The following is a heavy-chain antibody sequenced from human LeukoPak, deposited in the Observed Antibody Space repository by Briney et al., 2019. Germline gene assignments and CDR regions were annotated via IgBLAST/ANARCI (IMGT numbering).Heavy chain of an antibody. CDR1: GVTFSSNG. D-gene: IGHD5-24*01. Sequence: PSRSLRLSCAASGVTFSSNGVYWVRLAPPKGQEWVAVVWYDGTNKSYADTVKGRFTISRDNSKNTLYLQMNSRRAEDTAVYYCARGDGDTPYWYFELWGRGTLVTLSS. V-gene: IGHV3-33*01. J-gene: IGHJ2*01. CDR3: ARGDGDTPYWYFEL. CDR2: VWYDGTNK.